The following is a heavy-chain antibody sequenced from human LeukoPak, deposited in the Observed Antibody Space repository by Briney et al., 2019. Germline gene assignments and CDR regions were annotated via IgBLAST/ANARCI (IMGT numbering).Heavy chain of an antibody. J-gene: IGHJ3*02. Sequence: ASVKVSCKASGYTFTSYYMHWVRQAPGQGLEWMGIINPSGGSTSYAQKFQGRVTMTRDMSTSTVYMELSSLRSEDTAVYYCAREGIQLNAFDIWGQGTMVTVSS. D-gene: IGHD5-18*01. CDR2: INPSGGST. CDR3: AREGIQLNAFDI. V-gene: IGHV1-46*01. CDR1: GYTFTSYY.